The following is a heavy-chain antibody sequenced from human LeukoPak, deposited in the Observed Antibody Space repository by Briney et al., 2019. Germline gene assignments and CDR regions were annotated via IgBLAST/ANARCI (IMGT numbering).Heavy chain of an antibody. V-gene: IGHV3-23*01. J-gene: IGHJ3*02. CDR2: ISGSGGST. CDR3: AKDSPRSGFSTMIVVVPDAFDI. CDR1: RFTFSSYA. D-gene: IGHD3-22*01. Sequence: PGGSLRLSCAASRFTFSSYAMSWVRQAPGKGLEWVSAISGSGGSTYYADSVKGRFTISRDNSKNTLYLQMNSLRAEDTAVYYCAKDSPRSGFSTMIVVVPDAFDIWGQGTMVTVSS.